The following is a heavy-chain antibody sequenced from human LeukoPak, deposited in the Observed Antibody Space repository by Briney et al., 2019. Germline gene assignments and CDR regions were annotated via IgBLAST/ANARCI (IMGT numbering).Heavy chain of an antibody. D-gene: IGHD3-22*01. V-gene: IGHV3-23*01. J-gene: IGHJ4*02. CDR2: ISGSGGST. CDR1: GFTFSSYA. CDR3: AKGQHYYDSSGYVDY. Sequence: GGSLRLSCAASGFTFSSYAMSWVRQAPGKGLEWVSTISGSGGSTYYADSVKGRFTISRDNSKNTLYLQMNSLRAEDTAVYYCAKGQHYYDSSGYVDYWGQGTLVTVSS.